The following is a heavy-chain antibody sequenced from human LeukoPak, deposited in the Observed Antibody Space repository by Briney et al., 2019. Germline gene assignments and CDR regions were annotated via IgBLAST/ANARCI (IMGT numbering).Heavy chain of an antibody. J-gene: IGHJ4*02. D-gene: IGHD6-19*01. CDR2: IYHSGST. V-gene: IGHV4-38-2*02. Sequence: GSLRLSCAASGFTFSSYAMSWVRQAPGKGLEWIGSIYHSGSTYYNPSLKSRVTISVDTSKNQFSLKLSSVTAADTAVYYCARDGSSAVADYWGQGTLVTVSS. CDR1: GFTFSSYA. CDR3: ARDGSSAVADY.